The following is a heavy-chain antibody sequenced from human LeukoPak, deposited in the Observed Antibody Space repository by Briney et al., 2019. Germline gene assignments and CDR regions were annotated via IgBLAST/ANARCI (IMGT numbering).Heavy chain of an antibody. CDR1: GYTFTSYD. Sequence: ASVKVSCKASGYTFTSYDINWVRQAPGQGLEWMGWISAYNGNTNYAQKLQGRVTMTTDTSTSTAYMELRSLRSDDTAVYYCARYVLLWFGEPRAFDIWGQGTMVTVSS. CDR3: ARYVLLWFGEPRAFDI. J-gene: IGHJ3*02. V-gene: IGHV1-18*01. CDR2: ISAYNGNT. D-gene: IGHD3-10*01.